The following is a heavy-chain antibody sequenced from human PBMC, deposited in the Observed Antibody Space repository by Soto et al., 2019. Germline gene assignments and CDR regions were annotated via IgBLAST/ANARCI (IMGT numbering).Heavy chain of an antibody. Sequence: QVQLVESGGGVVQGGGSLGLSCAAPGFTFTSYPMHWVRRPPGKGLEWVAGIGNDGKAKHLPDSVKGRFTISRDNPKNTLYLQMDSLRLDDTAVYYCAREDGSSGRAGTFQLWGQGTLVTVSS. V-gene: IGHV3-30*04. D-gene: IGHD6-19*01. CDR3: AREDGSSGRAGTFQL. CDR1: GFTFTSYP. J-gene: IGHJ1*01. CDR2: IGNDGKAK.